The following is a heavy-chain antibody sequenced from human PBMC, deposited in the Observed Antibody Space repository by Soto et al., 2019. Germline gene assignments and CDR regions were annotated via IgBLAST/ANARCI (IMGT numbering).Heavy chain of an antibody. D-gene: IGHD2-8*01. V-gene: IGHV3-30*18. J-gene: IGHJ6*02. CDR1: EFTFSSYA. Sequence: QVQLVESGGGVVQPGESLRLSCAASEFTFSSYAMHWVLQAPGKGLEWVAVVSNDGSNKYYADSVKGRFTISRDNSKNTLNLQMNSLRAEDTAVYYCAKDQSTNSRSYHALDVWGQGTTVTVSS. CDR3: AKDQSTNSRSYHALDV. CDR2: VSNDGSNK.